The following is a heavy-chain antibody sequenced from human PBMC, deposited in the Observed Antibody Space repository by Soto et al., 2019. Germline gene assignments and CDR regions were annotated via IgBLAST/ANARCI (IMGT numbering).Heavy chain of an antibody. V-gene: IGHV2-5*02. J-gene: IGHJ1*01. Sequence: SGPTLVNPTQTLTLTCTFSGFSLSTSGVGVGWIRQPPGKALEWLALIYWDDDKRYSPSLKSRLTITKDTSKNQVVLTMTNMDPVDTATYYCAHSRITIFGVVSEYFQHWGQGTLVTVSS. D-gene: IGHD3-3*01. CDR3: AHSRITIFGVVSEYFQH. CDR2: IYWDDDK. CDR1: GFSLSTSGVG.